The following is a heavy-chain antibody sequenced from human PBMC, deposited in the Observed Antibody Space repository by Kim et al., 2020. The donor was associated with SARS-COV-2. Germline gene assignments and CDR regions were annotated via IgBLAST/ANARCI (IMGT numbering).Heavy chain of an antibody. Sequence: ASVKVSCKASGYTFTSYAMHWMRQAPGQRLEWMGWINAGNGNTKYSQKFQGRVTITRDTSASTAYMELSSLRSEDTAVYYCARAPLRYSILGWFDPWGQGTLVTVSS. J-gene: IGHJ5*02. CDR1: GYTFTSYA. CDR2: INAGNGNT. D-gene: IGHD3-9*01. CDR3: ARAPLRYSILGWFDP. V-gene: IGHV1-3*01.